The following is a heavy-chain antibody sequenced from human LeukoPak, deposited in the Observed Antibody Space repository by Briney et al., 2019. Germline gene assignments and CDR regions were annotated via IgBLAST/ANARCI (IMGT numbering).Heavy chain of an antibody. Sequence: SQTLSLTCAVSGGSISSGGYSWSWIRQPPGKGLEWIGYIYHIGSTYYNPSLKSRVTISVDRSKNQFSLKLSSVTAADTAVYYCARVNWNDLGAFDIWGQGTMVTVSS. CDR1: GGSISSGGYS. J-gene: IGHJ3*02. CDR2: IYHIGST. D-gene: IGHD1-1*01. CDR3: ARVNWNDLGAFDI. V-gene: IGHV4-30-2*01.